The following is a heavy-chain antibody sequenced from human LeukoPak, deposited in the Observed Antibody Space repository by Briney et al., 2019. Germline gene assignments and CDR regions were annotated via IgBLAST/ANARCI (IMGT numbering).Heavy chain of an antibody. CDR1: GFTFSTFG. Sequence: PGGSLRLSCAASGFTFSTFGMSWARQAPGKGLEWVSTLSGSGGSTYYADSVKGRFTISRDDSKNTLYLQMNSLRAEDTAVYYCAKVPIRFLEWFPKLDAFDIWGQGTMVTVSS. CDR3: AKVPIRFLEWFPKLDAFDI. CDR2: LSGSGGST. D-gene: IGHD3-3*01. V-gene: IGHV3-23*01. J-gene: IGHJ3*02.